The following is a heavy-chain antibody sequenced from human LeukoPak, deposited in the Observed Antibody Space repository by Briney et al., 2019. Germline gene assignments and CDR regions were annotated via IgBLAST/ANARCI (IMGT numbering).Heavy chain of an antibody. V-gene: IGHV4-59*08. Sequence: PSETLSLTCTVSGGSISSYYWSWIRQPPGKGLEWIGYIYYSGSTNYNPSLKSRVTISVDTSKNQFSLKLSSVTAADTAVYYCVRQFQVEATRSGPFDYWGQGTLVTVSS. CDR1: GGSISSYY. CDR2: IYYSGST. CDR3: VRQFQVEATRSGPFDY. D-gene: IGHD1-26*01. J-gene: IGHJ4*02.